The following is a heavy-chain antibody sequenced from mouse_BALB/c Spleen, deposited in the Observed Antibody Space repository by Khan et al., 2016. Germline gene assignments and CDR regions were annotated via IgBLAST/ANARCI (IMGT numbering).Heavy chain of an antibody. CDR3: ARGADGYYSLDY. D-gene: IGHD2-3*01. J-gene: IGHJ4*01. CDR1: GYTFTSYW. CDR2: IYPGDGDT. V-gene: IGHV1-87*01. Sequence: QVQLQQSGAELARPGASVKLSCKASGYTFTSYWIQWVKQRPGQGLEWIGAIYPGDGDTRYTQKFKGKATLTADKSSSTAYMQLSSLASEDSAVYYCARGADGYYSLDYWGQGTSVTVSS.